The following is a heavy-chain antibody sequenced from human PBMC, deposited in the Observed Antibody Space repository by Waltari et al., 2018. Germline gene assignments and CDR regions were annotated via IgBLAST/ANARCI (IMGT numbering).Heavy chain of an antibody. CDR3: AGAVSGTAWFDP. CDR1: GYSFTTYW. CDR2: MNPGDSDT. Sequence: EVQLVQSGVEVKKPGESLKISCTASGYSFTTYWIGWLRRVPGKGLEWMGIMNPGDSDTRYSPSFQGQVTVSADKSISTAYLQWSSLKASDSAMYYCAGAVSGTAWFDPWGQGTLVTVSS. D-gene: IGHD6-19*01. J-gene: IGHJ5*02. V-gene: IGHV5-51*03.